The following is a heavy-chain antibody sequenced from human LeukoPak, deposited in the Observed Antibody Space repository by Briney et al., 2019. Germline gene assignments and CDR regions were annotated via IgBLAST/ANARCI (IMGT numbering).Heavy chain of an antibody. CDR3: ARDQGCSHTSCLEKYMDV. V-gene: IGHV4-59*01. J-gene: IGHJ6*03. CDR2: IYYSGST. D-gene: IGHD2-2*01. CDR1: EFTFSSYA. Sequence: GSLRLSCAASEFTFSSYAMSWVRQAPGKGLEWIGYIYYSGSTNYNPSLKSRVTISIDTSKNQFSLKLSSVTAADTAVYYCARDQGCSHTSCLEKYMDVWGKGTTVTVSS.